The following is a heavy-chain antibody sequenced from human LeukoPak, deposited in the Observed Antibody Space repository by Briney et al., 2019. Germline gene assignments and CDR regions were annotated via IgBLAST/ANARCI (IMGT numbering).Heavy chain of an antibody. V-gene: IGHV4-34*01. J-gene: IGHJ4*02. CDR1: GGSFSGYY. D-gene: IGHD6-13*01. Sequence: SETLSLTCAVYGGSFSGYYWSWIRQPPGKGLEWIGEINHSGSTNYNPSLKSRVTISVDTSKNQFSLKLSSVTAADTAVYYCARLGYSSSWTWVFDYWGQGTLVTVSS. CDR2: INHSGST. CDR3: ARLGYSSSWTWVFDY.